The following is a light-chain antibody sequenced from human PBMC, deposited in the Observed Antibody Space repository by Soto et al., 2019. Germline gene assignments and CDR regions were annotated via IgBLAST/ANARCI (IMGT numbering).Light chain of an antibody. Sequence: EIVMTQSPATLSVPRGESATLSCRASQSVTSNLAWYQQKPGQAPRLLIYGASTRATGIPARFSGSGSGAEFTLTISSLQSEDFAVYYCQQYNIWPLTFGGGTKVEIK. CDR2: GAS. J-gene: IGKJ4*01. V-gene: IGKV3-15*01. CDR3: QQYNIWPLT. CDR1: QSVTSN.